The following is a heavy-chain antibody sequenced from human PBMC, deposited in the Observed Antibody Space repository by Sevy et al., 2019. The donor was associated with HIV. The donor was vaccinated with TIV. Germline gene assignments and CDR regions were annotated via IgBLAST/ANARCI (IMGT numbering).Heavy chain of an antibody. CDR1: GFTFSANW. D-gene: IGHD3-16*01. CDR3: AHETFGRFES. CDR2: IKGDGSDK. Sequence: GGSLRLSCAASGFTFSANWMNWVRQAPGKGLEWVANIKGDGSDKHYVYSVEGRFTISRDNAKNLLYLQMNSLRAEDTAVYYCAHETFGRFESWGQGTLVTVSS. J-gene: IGHJ4*02. V-gene: IGHV3-7*01.